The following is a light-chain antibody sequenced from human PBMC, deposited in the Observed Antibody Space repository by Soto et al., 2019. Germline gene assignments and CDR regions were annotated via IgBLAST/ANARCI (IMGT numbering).Light chain of an antibody. CDR3: QQYDDVSPGIT. J-gene: IGKJ3*01. V-gene: IGKV1-33*01. CDR1: QDISNY. CDR2: DAS. Sequence: DIQMTQSPSSLSASVGDRVTITCQASQDISNYLNWYQQKPGQAPKLLIYDASSLETGVPSRFSGSGSGTHFTFTIGRLQPEDIATYYCQQYDDVSPGITFGPGTKVDIK.